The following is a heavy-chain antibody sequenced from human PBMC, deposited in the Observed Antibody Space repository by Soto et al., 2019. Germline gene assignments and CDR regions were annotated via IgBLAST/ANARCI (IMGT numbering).Heavy chain of an antibody. D-gene: IGHD2-15*01. CDR3: ARDLWGCSGGSCYSGADY. CDR2: IIPIFGTA. Sequence: QVQLVQSGAEVKKPGSSVKVSCKASGGTFSSYAISWVRQAPGQGLEWMGGIIPIFGTANYAQKFQGRVTITAYKSTSTAYMELSSLRSEDTAVYYCARDLWGCSGGSCYSGADYWGQGTLVTVSS. J-gene: IGHJ4*02. V-gene: IGHV1-69*06. CDR1: GGTFSSYA.